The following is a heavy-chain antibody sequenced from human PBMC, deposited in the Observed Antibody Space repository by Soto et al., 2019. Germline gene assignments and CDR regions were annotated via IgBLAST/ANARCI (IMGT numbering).Heavy chain of an antibody. Sequence: PGGSLRLSCAASGFTFSTYGMHWVRQAPGKGLEWVAVISFDGINIYYADSVKGRFTISRDNSKNTLYLQMNSLRAEDTAVYYCAKDVLPPVPLYYDSSAYLPRDPWGQGT. V-gene: IGHV3-30*18. CDR2: ISFDGINI. CDR1: GFTFSTYG. D-gene: IGHD3-22*01. CDR3: AKDVLPPVPLYYDSSAYLPRDP. J-gene: IGHJ5*02.